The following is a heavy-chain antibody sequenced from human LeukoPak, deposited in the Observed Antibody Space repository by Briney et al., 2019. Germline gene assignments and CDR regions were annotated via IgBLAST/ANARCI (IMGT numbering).Heavy chain of an antibody. V-gene: IGHV4-38-2*01. CDR1: GYSISSGYY. J-gene: IGHJ3*02. CDR2: IYHSGST. D-gene: IGHD2-15*01. Sequence: SETLSLTCAVSGYSISSGYYWGWIRRPPGKGLEWIGSIYHSGSTYYNPSLKSRVTISVDTSKNQFSLKLSSVTAADTAVYYCARGVVGVVAAIGGAFDSWGQGTMVTVSS. CDR3: ARGVVGVVAAIGGAFDS.